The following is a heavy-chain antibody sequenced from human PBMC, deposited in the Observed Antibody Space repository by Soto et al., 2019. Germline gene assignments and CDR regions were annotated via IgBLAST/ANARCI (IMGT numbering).Heavy chain of an antibody. D-gene: IGHD3-22*01. Sequence: SETLSLTCAVYGGSFSGYYWSWIRQPPGKGLEWIGEINHSGSTNYNPSLKSRVTISVDTSKNQFSLKLSSVTAADTAVYYCARGRRYYYDSSGYHIRWFDPWGQGTLVTVSS. CDR3: ARGRRYYYDSSGYHIRWFDP. V-gene: IGHV4-34*01. J-gene: IGHJ5*02. CDR1: GGSFSGYY. CDR2: INHSGST.